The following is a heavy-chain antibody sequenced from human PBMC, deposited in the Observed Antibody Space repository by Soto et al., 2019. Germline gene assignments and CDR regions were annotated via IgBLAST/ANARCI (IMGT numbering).Heavy chain of an antibody. J-gene: IGHJ4*02. V-gene: IGHV4-59*07. Sequence: PPDTLSPTCSVSGGSISGPYWRWIRQSPGKGLEWLGYVYYTGSTNYSPSLRSRVSISVDTSKNEFSLRLSSVTAADTAVYFCARSVAVPGAHIDYWGQGTRVTVSS. CDR3: ARSVAVPGAHIDY. D-gene: IGHD6-19*01. CDR1: GGSISGPY. CDR2: VYYTGST.